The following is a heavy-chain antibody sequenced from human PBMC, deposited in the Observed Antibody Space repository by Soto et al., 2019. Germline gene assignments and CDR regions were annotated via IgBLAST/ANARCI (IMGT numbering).Heavy chain of an antibody. CDR3: ARLAGGTSGWYYYYGMDV. CDR2: ISAYNGNT. CDR1: GYTFTSYT. V-gene: IGHV1-18*04. J-gene: IGHJ6*02. Sequence: QVQLVQSGAEVKKPGASVKVSCKASGYTFTSYTISWVRQAPGQGLEWMGSISAYNGNTDYAQKFQGRVTMTTDTSTSTAYMELRSLRSDDTGVYYCARLAGGTSGWYYYYGMDVWGQGATVTVSS. D-gene: IGHD6-19*01.